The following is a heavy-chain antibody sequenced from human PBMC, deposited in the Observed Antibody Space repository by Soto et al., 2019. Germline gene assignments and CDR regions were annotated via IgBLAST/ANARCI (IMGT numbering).Heavy chain of an antibody. J-gene: IGHJ3*02. CDR1: GYTVTDYY. Sequence: GXSGKVCAKNSGYTVTDYYTHWGRQAPVQGLEWMGWMDPKSGGAYFAQKFQGRVTLTRDTSIGTAYIELKSLKSDDTAVYFCTRENIENSDGLYDAFDIWGQGTKVTV. CDR3: TRENIENSDGLYDAFDI. D-gene: IGHD5-18*01. CDR2: MDPKSGGA. V-gene: IGHV1-2*02.